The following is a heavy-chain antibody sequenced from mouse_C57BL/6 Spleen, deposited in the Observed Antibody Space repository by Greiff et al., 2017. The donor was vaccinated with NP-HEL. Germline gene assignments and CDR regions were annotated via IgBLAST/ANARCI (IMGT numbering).Heavy chain of an antibody. V-gene: IGHV10-1*01. Sequence: EVHLVESGGGLVQPKGSLKLSCAASGFSFYTYAMNWVRQAPGKGLEWVARIRSKSNNYATYYADSVKDRFTISRDDSESMLYLQMNNLKTEDTAMYYCVRHGTGFDYWGQGTTLTVSS. J-gene: IGHJ2*01. CDR2: IRSKSNNYAT. CDR1: GFSFYTYA. D-gene: IGHD4-1*01. CDR3: VRHGTGFDY.